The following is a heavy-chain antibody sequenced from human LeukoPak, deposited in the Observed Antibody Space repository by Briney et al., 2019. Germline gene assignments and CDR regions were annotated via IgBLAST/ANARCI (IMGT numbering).Heavy chain of an antibody. D-gene: IGHD6-6*01. CDR1: GFTFSSYS. Sequence: KAGGSLRLSCAASGFTFSSYSMNWVRQAPGKGLEWVSSISSSSSCIYYADSVKGRFTISRDNAKNSLYLQMNSLRAEDTAVYYCARDGKQLVRGDYWGQGTLVTVSS. CDR3: ARDGKQLVRGDY. CDR2: ISSSSSCI. J-gene: IGHJ4*02. V-gene: IGHV3-21*01.